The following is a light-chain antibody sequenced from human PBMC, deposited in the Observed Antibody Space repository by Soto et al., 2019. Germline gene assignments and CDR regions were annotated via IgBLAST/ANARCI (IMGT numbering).Light chain of an antibody. CDR1: QGINYY. V-gene: IGKV1-27*01. J-gene: IGKJ1*01. Sequence: DIQMTQSPSSLSASIGDRVNITCRASQGINYYLAWFQQKPGKVPKLLIYAASALQSGVPPRFSGSGSGTDLALTIRSLQPEDVATYYCQKYDSAPQTFGQGPKVEIK. CDR2: AAS. CDR3: QKYDSAPQT.